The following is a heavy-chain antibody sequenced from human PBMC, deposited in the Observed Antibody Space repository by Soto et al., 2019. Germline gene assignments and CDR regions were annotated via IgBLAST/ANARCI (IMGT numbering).Heavy chain of an antibody. V-gene: IGHV1-3*01. D-gene: IGHD2-2*01. CDR2: INAGNGNT. Sequence: ASVKVSCKASGYTFTSYAMHWVRQAPGQRLEWMGWINAGNGNTKYSQKFQGRVTITRDTSASTAYMELSSLRSEDTAVYYCARDEAYQLLWRVGGMDVWGQGTTVTVSS. CDR1: GYTFTSYA. J-gene: IGHJ6*02. CDR3: ARDEAYQLLWRVGGMDV.